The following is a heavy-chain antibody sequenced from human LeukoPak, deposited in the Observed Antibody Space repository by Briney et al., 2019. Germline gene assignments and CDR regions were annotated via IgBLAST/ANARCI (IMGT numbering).Heavy chain of an antibody. CDR1: GGSISSSSYY. V-gene: IGHV4-39*01. D-gene: IGHD3-10*01. CDR2: IYYSGST. CDR3: ATSDYYGSGSYVMDV. J-gene: IGHJ6*04. Sequence: RSSETLSLTCTVSGGSISSSSYYWGWIRQPPGKGLEWIGSIYYSGSTYYNPSLKSRVTISVDTSKNQFSLKLSSVTAADTAVYYCATSDYYGSGSYVMDVWGKGTTVTISS.